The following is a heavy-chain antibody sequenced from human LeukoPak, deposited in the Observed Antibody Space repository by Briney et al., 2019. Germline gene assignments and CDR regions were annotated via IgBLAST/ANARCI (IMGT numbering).Heavy chain of an antibody. CDR2: INSDGSST. D-gene: IGHD1-26*01. J-gene: IGHJ4*02. CDR1: GFTFSSYW. V-gene: IGHV3-74*01. CDR3: ASLSGSYYSHFDY. Sequence: GGSLRLSCAASGFTFSSYWMHWVRQAQGKGLVWVSCINSDGSSTSYAESVKGRFTISRDNAKNTLYLQMNSLRAEDTAVYYCASLSGSYYSHFDYWGQGTLVTVSS.